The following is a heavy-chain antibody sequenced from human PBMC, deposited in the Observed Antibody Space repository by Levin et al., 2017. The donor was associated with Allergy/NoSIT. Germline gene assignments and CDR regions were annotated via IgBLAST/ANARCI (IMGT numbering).Heavy chain of an antibody. CDR1: GFTVSSNY. J-gene: IGHJ4*02. V-gene: IGHV3-53*01. CDR3: AGLKKYYFEY. CDR2: IYSGGGT. Sequence: GESLKISCSASGFTVSSNYMSWVRQAPGKGLEWVSLIYSGGGTYYADSVKGRFTISRDTSKNTMWLQMNSLRAGDTALYYCAGLKKYYFEYWGQGTLVTVSS.